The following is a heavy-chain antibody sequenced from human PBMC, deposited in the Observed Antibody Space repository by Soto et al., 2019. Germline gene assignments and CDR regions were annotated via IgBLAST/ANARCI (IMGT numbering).Heavy chain of an antibody. CDR3: ARGVLA. D-gene: IGHD2-8*01. V-gene: IGHV4-30-2*01. CDR2: ISPSGSP. CDR1: GGSVNSGGYS. Sequence: TLSLTCSVSGGSVNSGGYSWSWIRQPPGKGLEWIGFISPSGSPAYNPSLKSRVTISVDRSNNQISLELSSVTAADTAVYYCARGVLAWGPGTLVTVSS. J-gene: IGHJ5*02.